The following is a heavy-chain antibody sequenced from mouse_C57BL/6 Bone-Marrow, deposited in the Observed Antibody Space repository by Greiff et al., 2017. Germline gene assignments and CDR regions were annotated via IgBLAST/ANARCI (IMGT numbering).Heavy chain of an antibody. CDR3: ASDWWFAY. CDR1: GYTFTSYG. D-gene: IGHD4-1*01. V-gene: IGHV1-81*01. CDR2: IYPRSGNT. J-gene: IGHJ3*01. Sequence: QVQLQQSGAELARPGASVKLSCKASGYTFTSYGISWVKQRTGQGLGWIGEIYPRSGNTYYNEKFKGKATLTADKSSSTAYMELRSLTSEDSAVYFCASDWWFAYWGQGTLVTVSA.